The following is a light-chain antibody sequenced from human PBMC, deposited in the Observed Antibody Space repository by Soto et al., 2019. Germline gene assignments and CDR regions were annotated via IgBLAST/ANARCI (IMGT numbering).Light chain of an antibody. V-gene: IGKV1-12*01. CDR1: QGISSW. CDR3: QKRGNWPQ. J-gene: IGKJ5*01. Sequence: DIQMTQSPSSVSASVGDTVTITCRASQGISSWLAWYQQKPVKAPKLLIYDASSLQSGVPSRFSGSGSGTESTLTIRGLEPEDFAIYYCQKRGNWPQFGQGTRLEIK. CDR2: DAS.